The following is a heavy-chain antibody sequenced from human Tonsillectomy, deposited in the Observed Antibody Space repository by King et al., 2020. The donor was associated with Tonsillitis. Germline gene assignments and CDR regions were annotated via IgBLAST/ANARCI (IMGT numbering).Heavy chain of an antibody. CDR1: GFTFSSYA. CDR3: EKVDLDYVWGSYRACDY. V-gene: IGHV3-23*04. CDR2: ISGSGGST. Sequence: QLVQSGGGLVQPGGSLRLSCAASGFTFSSYAMSWVRQAPGKGLEWVSAISGSGGSTYYADSVKGRFTISRDNSKNTLYLQMNRLRAEDTAEYYCEKVDLDYVWGSYRACDYWGQGTLVTVSS. J-gene: IGHJ4*02. D-gene: IGHD3-16*02.